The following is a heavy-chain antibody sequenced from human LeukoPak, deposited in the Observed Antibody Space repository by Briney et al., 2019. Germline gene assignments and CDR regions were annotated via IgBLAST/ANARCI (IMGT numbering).Heavy chain of an antibody. CDR1: GFTLGDYA. CDR3: SRDNYYDSPRPFDP. CDR2: IGSKAYGGTT. Sequence: PGRSLRLSCTGSGFTLGDYALSWVRQAPGKALEWVSFIGSKAYGGTTDYAASVKGRFTISRDDSKSIAYLQMNSLKTEDTAVYYCSRDNYYDSPRPFDPWGQGTLVTVSS. J-gene: IGHJ5*02. D-gene: IGHD3-10*01. V-gene: IGHV3-49*04.